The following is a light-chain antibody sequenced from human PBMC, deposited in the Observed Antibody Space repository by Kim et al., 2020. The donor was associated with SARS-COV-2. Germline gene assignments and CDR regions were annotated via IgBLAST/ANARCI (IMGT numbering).Light chain of an antibody. J-gene: IGKJ1*01. CDR2: AAS. CDR3: QQANSFPRT. Sequence: DIQMTQSPSSVSASVGDRVTITCRASQDIGRWLAWYQQKPGKAPKLLISAASSLQSGVPSRFSGSGSGTDFTLNISSLQPGDFATYYCQQANSFPRTFGQGTKVDIK. CDR1: QDIGRW. V-gene: IGKV1-12*01.